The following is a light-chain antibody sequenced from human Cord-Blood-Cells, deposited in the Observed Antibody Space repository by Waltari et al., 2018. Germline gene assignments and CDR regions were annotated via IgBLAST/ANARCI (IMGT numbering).Light chain of an antibody. J-gene: IGKJ5*01. CDR3: QQLKSDPIA. CDR2: AAS. Sequence: DIQLTQSPSFLSASVGDRVTIPCRASQGISSHLAWYQQQPGKAHKLLIYAASTLQSGVRSGFRGSASGTEFTLTISSLQPEDFATYYCQQLKSDPIACGQGTRLEIK. CDR1: QGISSH. V-gene: IGKV1-9*01.